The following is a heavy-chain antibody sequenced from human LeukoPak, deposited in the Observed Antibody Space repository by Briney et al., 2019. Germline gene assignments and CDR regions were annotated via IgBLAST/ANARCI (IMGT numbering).Heavy chain of an antibody. V-gene: IGHV3-30*03. CDR1: GFTFSSYG. CDR2: ISYDGSNK. J-gene: IGHJ4*02. Sequence: GGSLRLSCAASGFTFSSYGMHWVRQAPGKGLEWVAVISYDGSNKYYADSVKGRFTISRDNAGNSLYLQMNSLRAEDAAVYYCARETLEAFDYWGQGTLVTVSS. CDR3: ARETLEAFDY. D-gene: IGHD3-3*01.